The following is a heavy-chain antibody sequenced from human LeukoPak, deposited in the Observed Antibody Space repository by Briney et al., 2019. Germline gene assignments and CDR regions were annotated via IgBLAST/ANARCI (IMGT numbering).Heavy chain of an antibody. Sequence: SETLSLTCSVSGGSISGSAYFWGWVRQPPGKGLEWIGRIYYSGSTYYNPSLKSRVSISVDTSKNQFSLTLTSVTAADTAMYYCATDACTYGLLEDYYYMDVWGNGTPITVSS. CDR1: GGSISGSAYF. CDR3: ATDACTYGLLEDYYYMDV. J-gene: IGHJ6*03. CDR2: IYYSGST. V-gene: IGHV4-39*07. D-gene: IGHD3-10*01.